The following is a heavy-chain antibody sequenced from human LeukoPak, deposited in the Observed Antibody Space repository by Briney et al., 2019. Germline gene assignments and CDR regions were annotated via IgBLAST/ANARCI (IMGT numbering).Heavy chain of an antibody. V-gene: IGHV3-7*03. CDR2: IRQDGDTK. CDR1: GFPFNAYW. CDR3: ARSLPYGTTWYGRSDF. Sequence: GGSLRLSWAASGFPFNAYWMTWVRQAPGKGLEWVANIRQDGDTKYYVDSVKGRFTISRDNAMNSLYLQMNSLRAEDTAIYYCARSLPYGTTWYGRSDFWGQGTLVTVSS. D-gene: IGHD6-13*01. J-gene: IGHJ4*02.